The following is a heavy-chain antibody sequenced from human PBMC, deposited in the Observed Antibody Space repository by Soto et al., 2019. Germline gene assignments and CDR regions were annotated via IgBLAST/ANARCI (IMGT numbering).Heavy chain of an antibody. V-gene: IGHV2-5*01. Sequence: QITLKEAGPTLVKPTETLTLTCSFSGFSLSTSGVGVGWIRQPPVKALEWLTLIYGHDDKSYSPSLKSRLTITKDTSKNQVVLTMANMDPVDTATYYCAHRDTTGYYTKTCAYWSQGTLVTVSA. CDR2: IYGHDDK. CDR1: GFSLSTSGVG. CDR3: AHRDTTGYYTKTCAY. J-gene: IGHJ4*02. D-gene: IGHD3-9*01.